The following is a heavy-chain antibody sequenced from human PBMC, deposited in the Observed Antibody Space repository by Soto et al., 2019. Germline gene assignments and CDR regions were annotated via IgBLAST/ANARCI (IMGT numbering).Heavy chain of an antibody. J-gene: IGHJ4*02. D-gene: IGHD5-12*01. V-gene: IGHV3-30*03. CDR1: GFTFSSYG. CDR2: ISYDGSNK. Sequence: GVSLRLSCAASGFTFSSYGMHWVRQAPGKGLEWVAVISYDGSNKYYADSVKGRFTISRDNSKNTLYLQMNSLRAEDTAVYYCATTSGYEPDYWDYFDYWGQGP. CDR3: ATTSGYEPDYWDYFDY.